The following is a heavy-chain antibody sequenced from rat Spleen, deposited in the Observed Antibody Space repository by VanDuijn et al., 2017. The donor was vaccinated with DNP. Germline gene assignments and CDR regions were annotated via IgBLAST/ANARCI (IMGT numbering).Heavy chain of an antibody. CDR2: ITPSGGNT. J-gene: IGHJ2*01. CDR3: ATETNYYSGDC. D-gene: IGHD1-1*01. Sequence: EVRLVESGGGLVQPGRSLKLSCAASGFTFNDYYMAWVRQAPTKGLEWVASITPSGGNTYFPDSVKGRFTISRDNAKSTLYLQMDSLRSEDTATYYCATETNYYSGDCWGQGVMVTVSS. V-gene: IGHV5-25*01. CDR1: GFTFNDYY.